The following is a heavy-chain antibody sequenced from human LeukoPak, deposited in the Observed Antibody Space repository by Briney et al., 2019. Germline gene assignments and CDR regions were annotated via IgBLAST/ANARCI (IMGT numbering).Heavy chain of an antibody. J-gene: IGHJ4*02. D-gene: IGHD2-15*01. V-gene: IGHV4-59*08. Sequence: PSETLSLTCTVSGGSISGYYWSWIRQPPGKGLEWIGYIYYSGSTNYNPSLKSRVTISVDTSKNQFSLKLSSVTAADTAVYYCARLPLGYCSGGSCPSDYWGQGTLVTVSS. CDR2: IYYSGST. CDR1: GGSISGYY. CDR3: ARLPLGYCSGGSCPSDY.